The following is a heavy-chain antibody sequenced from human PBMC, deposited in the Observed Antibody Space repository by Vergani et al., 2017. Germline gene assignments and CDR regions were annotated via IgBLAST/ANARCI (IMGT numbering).Heavy chain of an antibody. CDR1: GFTSRYYG. V-gene: IGHV3-30*03. D-gene: IGHD1-1*01. J-gene: IGHJ1*01. CDR3: ATKSCGTPGCQIGYFRE. Sequence: QVHLVESGGGVVQPGRSLRLSCVVSGFTSRYYGMHWVRQAPGKGLEWVAVISYDGTQKYYADSVKGRFTISRDNSKSTLYLQMNSRRTEDTAVYYCATKSCGTPGCQIGYFREWGQGTLVTVSS. CDR2: ISYDGTQK.